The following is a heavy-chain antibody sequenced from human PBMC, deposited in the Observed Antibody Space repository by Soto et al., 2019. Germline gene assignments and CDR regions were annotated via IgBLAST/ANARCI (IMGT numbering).Heavy chain of an antibody. V-gene: IGHV3-74*01. CDR2: INSDGSST. CDR1: GSTFSSYW. J-gene: IGHJ4*02. CDR3: AREGSGYDFDY. Sequence: GWSLRLSCAASGSTFSSYWMHWVRQAPGKGLVWVSRINSDGSSTSYADSVKGRFTISRDNAKNTLYLQMNSLRAEDTAVYYCAREGSGYDFDYWGQGTLVTVSS. D-gene: IGHD5-12*01.